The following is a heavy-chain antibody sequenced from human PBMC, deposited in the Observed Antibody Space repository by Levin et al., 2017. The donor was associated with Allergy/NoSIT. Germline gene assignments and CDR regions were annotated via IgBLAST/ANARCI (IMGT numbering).Heavy chain of an antibody. J-gene: IGHJ4*02. V-gene: IGHV3-21*01. CDR2: ISSSSNFM. D-gene: IGHD3-22*01. Sequence: PGESLKISCAASGFTFSSCTMNWVRQAPGKGLEWVSSISSSSNFMYYAGSVKGRFTISRDNAKNSLYLQMSSLRAEDTAVYYCARDLSLNYFDSRGYYGFDYWGQGTLVTVSS. CDR3: ARDLSLNYFDSRGYYGFDY. CDR1: GFTFSSCT.